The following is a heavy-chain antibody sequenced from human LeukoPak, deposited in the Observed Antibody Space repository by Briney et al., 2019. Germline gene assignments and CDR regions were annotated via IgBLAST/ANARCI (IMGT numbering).Heavy chain of an antibody. CDR3: VREAMFERSLDR. Sequence: PGGSLRLSCAASGFTFSSYAMSWVRQVPGKGLLWVARTNTAGTITTYADSVQGRFTMSRDNGQEKLFLQLTSLRVEDTAVYFCVREAMFERSLDRWGQGTLVTVSS. CDR2: TNTAGTIT. J-gene: IGHJ4*02. V-gene: IGHV3-74*01. D-gene: IGHD1-14*01. CDR1: GFTFSSYA.